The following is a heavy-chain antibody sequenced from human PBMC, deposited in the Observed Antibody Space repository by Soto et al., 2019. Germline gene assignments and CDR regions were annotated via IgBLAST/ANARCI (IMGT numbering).Heavy chain of an antibody. Sequence: ASVKVSCKASGGTFSSYAISWVRQAPGQGLEWMGGIIPIFGTANYAQKFQGRVTITADESTSTAYMELSSLRSEDTAVYYCARDKTAAAMGANWFDPWGQGALVTVSS. V-gene: IGHV1-69*13. J-gene: IGHJ5*02. D-gene: IGHD6-25*01. CDR3: ARDKTAAAMGANWFDP. CDR1: GGTFSSYA. CDR2: IIPIFGTA.